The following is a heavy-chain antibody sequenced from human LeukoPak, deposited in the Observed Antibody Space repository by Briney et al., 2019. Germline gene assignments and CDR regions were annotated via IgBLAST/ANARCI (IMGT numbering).Heavy chain of an antibody. J-gene: IGHJ4*02. Sequence: ASVKVSCKASGYTFTSYDINWVRQATGQGLEWMGWMNPNSGNTGYAQKFQGRVTMTRNTSTSTAYMELSSLRSEDTAVYYCARYYYDSSGYPEGFDYWGQGTLVTVSS. CDR3: ARYYYDSSGYPEGFDY. CDR1: GYTFTSYD. D-gene: IGHD3-22*01. V-gene: IGHV1-8*01. CDR2: MNPNSGNT.